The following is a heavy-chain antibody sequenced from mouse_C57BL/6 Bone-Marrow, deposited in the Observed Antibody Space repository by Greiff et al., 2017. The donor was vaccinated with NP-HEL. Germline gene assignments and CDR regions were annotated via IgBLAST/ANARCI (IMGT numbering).Heavy chain of an antibody. V-gene: IGHV1-61*01. CDR2: IYPSDSET. CDR1: GYTFTSYW. CDR3: AREADYYGSSPWYFDV. J-gene: IGHJ1*03. D-gene: IGHD1-1*01. Sequence: VQLQQPGAELVRPGSSVKLSCKASGYTFTSYWMDWVKQRPGQGLEWIGNIYPSDSETHYNQKFKDKATLTVDKSSSTAYMQLSSLTSEDSAVYYCAREADYYGSSPWYFDVWGTGTTVTVSS.